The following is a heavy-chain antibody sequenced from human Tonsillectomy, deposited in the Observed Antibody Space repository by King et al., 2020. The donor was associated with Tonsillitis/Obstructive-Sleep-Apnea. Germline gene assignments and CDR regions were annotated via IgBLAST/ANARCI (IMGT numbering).Heavy chain of an antibody. Sequence: VQLVESGGGLVKPGGSLRLSCAASGFTFSSYSMNWVRQAPGKGLEWVSSISSSSSYIYYADSVKGRFTISRDNAKNSLYLQMNSLRAEDTAVYYWARAEYYDFWSGYYRGGDYYYYMDVWGKGTTVTVSS. CDR2: ISSSSSYI. V-gene: IGHV3-21*01. D-gene: IGHD3-3*01. CDR1: GFTFSSYS. J-gene: IGHJ6*03. CDR3: ARAEYYDFWSGYYRGGDYYYYMDV.